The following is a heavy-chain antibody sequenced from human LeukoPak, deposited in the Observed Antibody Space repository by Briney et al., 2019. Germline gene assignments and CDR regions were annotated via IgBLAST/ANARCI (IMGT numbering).Heavy chain of an antibody. CDR2: IWYDGSIQ. V-gene: IGHV3-33*01. CDR3: ARNDPGNFGMDV. CDR1: GFTFSSYG. Sequence: PGGSLRLSCAASGFTFSSYGMHWVRQAPGKGLEWVATIWYDGSIQYYAESVRGRFTISRESSKNTLYLQMNSLRAEDTAVFYCARNDPGNFGMDVWGPGTTVIVSS. D-gene: IGHD1-7*01. J-gene: IGHJ6*02.